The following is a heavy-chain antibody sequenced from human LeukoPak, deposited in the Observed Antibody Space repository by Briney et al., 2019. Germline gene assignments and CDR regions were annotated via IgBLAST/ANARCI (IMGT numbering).Heavy chain of an antibody. CDR1: GGSISSSSYY. J-gene: IGHJ5*02. CDR2: IYTSGST. Sequence: SETLSLTCTVSGGSISSSSYYWGWIRQPAGKGLEWIGRIYTSGSTNYNPSLKSRVTMSVDTSKNQFSLKLSSVTAADTAVYYCARDRYGYSGYDSYNWFDPWGQGTLVTVSS. CDR3: ARDRYGYSGYDSYNWFDP. V-gene: IGHV4-61*02. D-gene: IGHD5-12*01.